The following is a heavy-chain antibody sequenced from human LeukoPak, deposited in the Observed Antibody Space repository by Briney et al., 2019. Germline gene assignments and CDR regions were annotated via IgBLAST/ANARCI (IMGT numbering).Heavy chain of an antibody. CDR1: GFTFSSYV. V-gene: IGHV3-23*01. CDR3: ARQSPSQGTDY. Sequence: GGSLRLFCTASGFTFSSYVMSWVRRAPGKGLERVSAISGGGTYYADSVKGWVNIFRDNSKDTRYLQLDSLEGQRPAGYYCARQSPSQGTDYWGQGTLVTVSS. CDR2: ISGGGT. J-gene: IGHJ4*02.